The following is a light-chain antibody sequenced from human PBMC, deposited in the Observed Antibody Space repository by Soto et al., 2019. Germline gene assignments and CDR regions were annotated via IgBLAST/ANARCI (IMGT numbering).Light chain of an antibody. CDR1: QGISSW. CDR2: AAS. Sequence: DIRMTQSPSTLSASVGDRVTITCRASQGISSWLAWYQQKPGRAPKLLIYAASSLQSGVPSRFSGSGSGTDFTLTISNLQPEDFATYYCQQSFTTWTFGQGTKVDIK. J-gene: IGKJ1*01. CDR3: QQSFTTWT. V-gene: IGKV1-12*01.